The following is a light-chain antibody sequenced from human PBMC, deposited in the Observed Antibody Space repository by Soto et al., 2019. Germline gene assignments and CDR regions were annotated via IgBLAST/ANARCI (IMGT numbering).Light chain of an antibody. Sequence: QSVLTQPPSVSGAPGQRVAISCAGGVSNIGARYDVHWYQQFPGTAPKLLIYGNSNRPSGVPDRFSGSKSGTSASLAITGLQAEDEADYYCQSYDSSLSGYVFGTGTKLTVL. CDR1: VSNIGARYD. J-gene: IGLJ1*01. CDR2: GNS. V-gene: IGLV1-40*01. CDR3: QSYDSSLSGYV.